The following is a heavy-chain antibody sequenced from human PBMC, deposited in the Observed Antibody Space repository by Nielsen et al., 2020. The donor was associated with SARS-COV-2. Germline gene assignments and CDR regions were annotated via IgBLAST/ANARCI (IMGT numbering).Heavy chain of an antibody. Sequence: GGSLRLSCEASGFTFSSYSMNWVRQAPGKGLEWVASLSGDSYHICYSDSVKGRFTMSRDNGKNSLYLQMSNLRSEDTALYYCTRGFYSQSDYWGQGTLVTVSS. V-gene: IGHV3-21*01. D-gene: IGHD2-15*01. CDR1: GFTFSSYS. CDR3: TRGFYSQSDY. J-gene: IGHJ4*02. CDR2: LSGDSYHI.